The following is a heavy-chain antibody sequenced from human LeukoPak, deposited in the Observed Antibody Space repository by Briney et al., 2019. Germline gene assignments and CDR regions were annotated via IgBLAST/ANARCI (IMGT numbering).Heavy chain of an antibody. CDR3: ASGGSGYPLGVNAFDI. J-gene: IGHJ3*02. CDR2: ISSSSSYI. Sequence: PGGSLRLSCAASGFTFSSYAMHWVRQAPGKGLEWVSSISSSSSYIYYADSVKGRFTISRDNAKNSLYLQMNSLRAEDTAVYYCASGGSGYPLGVNAFDIWGQGTMVTVSS. CDR1: GFTFSSYA. D-gene: IGHD2-15*01. V-gene: IGHV3-21*01.